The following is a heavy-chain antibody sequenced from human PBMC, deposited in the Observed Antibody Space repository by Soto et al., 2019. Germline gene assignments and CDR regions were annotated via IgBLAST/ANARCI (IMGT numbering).Heavy chain of an antibody. V-gene: IGHV4-4*07. J-gene: IGHJ4*02. CDR2: IYSSGSA. D-gene: IGHD1-26*01. CDR1: GGSIYPYS. Sequence: SETLSLTCTVSGGSIYPYSWTWLRQPAGKGLEWIGHIYSSGSAHYNPSLKSRVSMSVDTSKHHVSLKLKSVTAADTAVYYCATIVGANDYGGQGALVTVSS. CDR3: ATIVGANDY.